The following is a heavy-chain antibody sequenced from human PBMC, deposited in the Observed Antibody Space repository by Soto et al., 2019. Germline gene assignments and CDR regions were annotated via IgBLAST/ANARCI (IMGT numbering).Heavy chain of an antibody. D-gene: IGHD3-16*01. J-gene: IGHJ6*02. Sequence: SETLSLTCTVSGGSISSYYWSWIRQPPGKGLEWIGYIYYSGSTNYNPSLKSRVTISVDTSKNQFSLKLSSVTAADTAVYYCAGGGDGYNYYYYYGMDVWGQGTTVTVSS. CDR2: IYYSGST. V-gene: IGHV4-59*01. CDR3: AGGGDGYNYYYYYGMDV. CDR1: GGSISSYY.